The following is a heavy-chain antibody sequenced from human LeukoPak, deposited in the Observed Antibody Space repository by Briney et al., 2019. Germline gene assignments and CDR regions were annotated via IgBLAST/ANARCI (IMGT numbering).Heavy chain of an antibody. Sequence: SETLSLTCAVSGGSISSGDYYWSWIRQPPGKGLEWIGYIYYSGSTYYNPSLKSRVTISVDTSKNQFSLRLSSVTAADTAVYYCARLQYCSGTSCYWFDPWGQGTLVTVSS. D-gene: IGHD2-2*01. CDR2: IYYSGST. CDR1: GGSISSGDYY. J-gene: IGHJ5*02. CDR3: ARLQYCSGTSCYWFDP. V-gene: IGHV4-30-4*01.